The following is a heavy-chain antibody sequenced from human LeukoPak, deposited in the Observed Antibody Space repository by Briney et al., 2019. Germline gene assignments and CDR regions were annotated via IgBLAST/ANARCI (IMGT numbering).Heavy chain of an antibody. CDR1: RYTFTDFY. D-gene: IGHD2-2*01. Sequence: ASVKVSCKACRYTFTDFYMHWVRQSPGQGLEWMGWINPNSGGTNYAQKFQGRVTMTRDTSISTAYMELSRLKSDDTAVYYCAREELSGSSPSSFSGLGCWGQGTLVTVSS. V-gene: IGHV1-2*02. CDR3: AREELSGSSPSSFSGLGC. J-gene: IGHJ4*02. CDR2: INPNSGGT.